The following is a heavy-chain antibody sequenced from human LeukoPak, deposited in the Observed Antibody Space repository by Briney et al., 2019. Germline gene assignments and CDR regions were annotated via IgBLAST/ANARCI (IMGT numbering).Heavy chain of an antibody. J-gene: IGHJ4*02. CDR3: ARYGGNFVFDY. V-gene: IGHV4-39*07. CDR1: GGSLSSSSYF. D-gene: IGHD4-23*01. CDR2: IYYSGST. Sequence: SETLSLTCTVSGGSLSSSSYFWRWIRQPPGKGLGWIGSIYYSGSTYYNPALKSRVTIAVDTSKKQFSLKVSSVTAADTAVYYCARYGGNFVFDYWGQGTLVTVSS.